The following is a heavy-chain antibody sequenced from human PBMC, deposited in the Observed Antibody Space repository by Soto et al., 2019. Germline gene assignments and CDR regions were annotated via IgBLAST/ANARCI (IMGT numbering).Heavy chain of an antibody. CDR1: GSSISRTSYY. D-gene: IGHD2-21*01. V-gene: IGHV4-39*01. Sequence: AETLSRTCTVSGSSISRTSYYWCWIRQPPGKGLEWIGRIYYSGSTYYNPSLKSRVTTSVDTSKNQFSLKLSSVTAADTAVYYCASSEFHWGQGTLVTVS. CDR2: IYYSGST. J-gene: IGHJ4*02. CDR3: ASSEFH.